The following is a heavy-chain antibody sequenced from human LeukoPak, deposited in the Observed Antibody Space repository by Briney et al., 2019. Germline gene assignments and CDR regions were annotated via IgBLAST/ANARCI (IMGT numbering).Heavy chain of an antibody. V-gene: IGHV4-31*03. J-gene: IGHJ5*02. Sequence: SQTLSLTCTVSGGSISSGGYYWSWIRQHPGKGLEWIGYIYYSGSTYYNPSLKSRVTISVDTSKNQFSLKLSSVTAADTAVYYCARDHYGGNSGWFDPRGQGTLVTVSS. D-gene: IGHD4-23*01. CDR2: IYYSGST. CDR3: ARDHYGGNSGWFDP. CDR1: GGSISSGGYY.